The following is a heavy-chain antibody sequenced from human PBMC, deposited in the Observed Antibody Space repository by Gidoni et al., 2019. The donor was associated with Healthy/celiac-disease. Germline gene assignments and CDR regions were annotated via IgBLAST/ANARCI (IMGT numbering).Heavy chain of an antibody. CDR2: INHSGST. Sequence: VQLQQWGAGLLKPSETLSLTCAVYGGSFSGYYWSWIRQPPGKGMVWIGEINHSGSTNYNPSLKSRVTISVDTSKNQFSLKLSSVTAADTAVYYCARGYYYYGMDVWGQGTTVTVSS. CDR3: ARGYYYYGMDV. J-gene: IGHJ6*02. V-gene: IGHV4-34*01. CDR1: GGSFSGYY.